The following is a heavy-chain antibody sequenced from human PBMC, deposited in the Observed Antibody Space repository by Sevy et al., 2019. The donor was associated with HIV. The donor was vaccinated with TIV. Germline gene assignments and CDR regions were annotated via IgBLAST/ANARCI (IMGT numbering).Heavy chain of an antibody. CDR1: GFTFDDYA. D-gene: IGHD5-18*01. V-gene: IGHV3-9*01. CDR3: AKGVDTAMEKYSCGGMDV. Sequence: GGSLRLSCAASGFTFDDYAMHWVRQAPGKGLEWVSGISWNSGSIGYADSVKGRFTISRDNAKNSLYLQMNSLRAEDTALYYCAKGVDTAMEKYSCGGMDVWGQGTTVTVSS. J-gene: IGHJ6*02. CDR2: ISWNSGSI.